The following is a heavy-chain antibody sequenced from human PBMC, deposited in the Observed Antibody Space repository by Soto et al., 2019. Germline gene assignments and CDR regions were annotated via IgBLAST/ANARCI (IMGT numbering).Heavy chain of an antibody. D-gene: IGHD1-26*01. J-gene: IGHJ6*02. V-gene: IGHV3-23*01. Sequence: PGGFLRLSCAASGFTFSSYAMSWVRQAPGKGLEWVSAISGSGGSTYYADSVKGRFTISRDNSKNTLYLQMNSLRAEDTAVYYCAKDGMGGSYYRGGSYGMDVWGQGTTVTVSS. CDR1: GFTFSSYA. CDR2: ISGSGGST. CDR3: AKDGMGGSYYRGGSYGMDV.